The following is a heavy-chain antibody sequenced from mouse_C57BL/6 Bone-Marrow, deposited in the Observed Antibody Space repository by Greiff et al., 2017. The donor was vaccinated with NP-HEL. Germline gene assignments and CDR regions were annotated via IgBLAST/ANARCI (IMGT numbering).Heavy chain of an antibody. CDR1: GFTFSSYG. CDR3: ASPYDYDVAWFAY. J-gene: IGHJ3*01. Sequence: EVKLVESGGDLVKPGGSLKLSCAASGFTFSSYGMSWVRQTPDKRLEWVATISSGGSYTYYPDSVKGRFTISRDNAKNTLYLQMGSLESEDTAMYYCASPYDYDVAWFAYWGQGTLVTVSA. CDR2: ISSGGSYT. D-gene: IGHD2-4*01. V-gene: IGHV5-6*01.